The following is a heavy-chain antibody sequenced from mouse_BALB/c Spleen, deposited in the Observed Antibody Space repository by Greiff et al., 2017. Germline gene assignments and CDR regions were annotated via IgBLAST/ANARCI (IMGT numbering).Heavy chain of an antibody. Sequence: EVQGVESGGDLVKPGGSLKLSCAASGFTFSSYGMSWVRQTPDKRLEWVATISSGGSYTYYPDSVKGRFTISRDNAKNTLYLQMSSLKSEDTAMYYCARGDDGYYRWYFDVWGAGTTVTVSS. V-gene: IGHV5-6*01. J-gene: IGHJ1*01. CDR1: GFTFSSYG. CDR3: ARGDDGYYRWYFDV. D-gene: IGHD2-3*01. CDR2: ISSGGSYT.